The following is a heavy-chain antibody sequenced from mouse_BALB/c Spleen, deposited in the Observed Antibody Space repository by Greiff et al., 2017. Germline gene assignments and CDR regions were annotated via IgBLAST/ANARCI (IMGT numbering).Heavy chain of an antibody. D-gene: IGHD2-4*01. J-gene: IGHJ3*01. CDR3: ARGYDYDAWFAY. V-gene: IGHV5-6-5*01. CDR1: GFTFSSYA. CDR2: ISSGGST. Sequence: EVKLVESGGGLVKPGGSLKLSCAASGFTFSSYAMSWVRQTPEKRLEWVASISSGGSTYYPDSVKGRFTISRDNARNILYLQMSSLRSEDTAMYYCARGYDYDAWFAYWGQGTLVTVSA.